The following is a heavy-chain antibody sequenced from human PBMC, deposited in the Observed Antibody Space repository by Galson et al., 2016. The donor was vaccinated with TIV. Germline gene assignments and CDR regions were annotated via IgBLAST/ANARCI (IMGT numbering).Heavy chain of an antibody. CDR2: INPKSGST. J-gene: IGHJ6*04. CDR3: ARVVTGGYVDV. V-gene: IGHV1-2*02. CDR1: GGTFSSYA. Sequence: SVKVSCKASGGTFSSYAISWVRQAPGQGLEWMGWINPKSGSTKYAQRFQGRVTMTRDTSISTAYMEVSWLRPDDTAVFYCARVVTGGYVDVWGKGTTVTVSS. D-gene: IGHD3-16*01.